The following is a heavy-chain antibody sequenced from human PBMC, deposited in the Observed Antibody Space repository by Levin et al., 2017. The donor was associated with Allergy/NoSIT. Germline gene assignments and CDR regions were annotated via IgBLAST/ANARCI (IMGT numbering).Heavy chain of an antibody. Sequence: QTLSLTCTFSGFSLNTGGMVSWIRQPPGKALEWLARIDWDDDKFYSTSLKTRLTISKDTSKNQVVLTMTNMDPVDTATYYCARIGRRNAFDIWGQGTMVTVSS. CDR1: GFSLNTGGM. CDR3: ARIGRRNAFDI. CDR2: IDWDDDK. V-gene: IGHV2-70*04. J-gene: IGHJ3*02.